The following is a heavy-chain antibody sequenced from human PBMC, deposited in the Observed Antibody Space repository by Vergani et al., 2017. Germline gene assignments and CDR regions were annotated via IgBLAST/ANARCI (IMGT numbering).Heavy chain of an antibody. CDR1: GFTFSSYS. Sequence: EVQLVESGGGLVQPGGSLRLSCAASGFTFSSYSMNWVRQAPGKGLEWVSYISSSSSTIYYADSVKGRFTISRDNAKNSLYLQMNGLRDEDTAVYYCARDTPYLMNDYGGEGTLVTVSS. D-gene: IGHD2/OR15-2a*01. CDR2: ISSSSSTI. J-gene: IGHJ4*02. CDR3: ARDTPYLMNDY. V-gene: IGHV3-48*02.